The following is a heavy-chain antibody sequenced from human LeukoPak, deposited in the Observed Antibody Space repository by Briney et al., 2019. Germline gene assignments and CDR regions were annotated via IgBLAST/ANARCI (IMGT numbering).Heavy chain of an antibody. D-gene: IGHD5-18*01. CDR2: MNPNSGNT. CDR3: ARYPLNTAMVTSFDY. J-gene: IGHJ4*02. CDR1: GYTFTSYD. V-gene: IGHV1-8*01. Sequence: ASVKVSCKASGYTFTSYDINWVRQATGQGLEWMGWMNPNSGNTGYAQKFQGRVTMTRDTSISTAYMELSRLRSDDTAVYYCARYPLNTAMVTSFDYWGQGTLVTVSS.